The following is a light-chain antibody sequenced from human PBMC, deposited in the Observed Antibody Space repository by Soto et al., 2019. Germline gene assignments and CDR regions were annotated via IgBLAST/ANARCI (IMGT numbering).Light chain of an antibody. J-gene: IGKJ5*01. V-gene: IGKV3-20*01. Sequence: EIVLTQSPGTLSLSPGERATLSWGASQSVSSSYLAWYQQKPGQAPRLLIYGASSRATGIPDRFSGSGSGTDFTLTISRLETEDFAVYYGQQYGSSPPITFGQGTRLEIK. CDR2: GAS. CDR3: QQYGSSPPIT. CDR1: QSVSSSY.